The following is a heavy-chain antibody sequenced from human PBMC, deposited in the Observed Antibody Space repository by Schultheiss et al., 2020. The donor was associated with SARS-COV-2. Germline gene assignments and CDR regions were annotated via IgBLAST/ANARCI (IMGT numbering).Heavy chain of an antibody. CDR3: ARGGPTLSIDYGDYGDWYFDL. CDR1: GYTFTGYY. Sequence: ASVKVSCKASGYTFTGYYMHWVRQAPGQGLEWMGRINPNSGGTNYAQKFQGRVTLTRDTSTSTAYMELSSLKSDDTAVYYCARGGPTLSIDYGDYGDWYFDLWGRGTLVTVSS. V-gene: IGHV1-2*06. D-gene: IGHD4-17*01. CDR2: INPNSGGT. J-gene: IGHJ2*01.